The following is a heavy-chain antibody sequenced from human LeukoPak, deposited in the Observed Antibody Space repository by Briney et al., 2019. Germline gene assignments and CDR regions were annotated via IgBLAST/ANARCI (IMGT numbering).Heavy chain of an antibody. Sequence: SETLSLTCAVYGGSFSGYYWSWIRQPPGKGLEWIGEINHSGSTNYNPSLKSRVTISVDTSKNQFSLKLSSVTAADTAVYYCARGRGIAARLLDYWGQGTLVTVSS. V-gene: IGHV4-34*01. CDR2: INHSGST. CDR3: ARGRGIAARLLDY. D-gene: IGHD6-6*01. CDR1: GGSFSGYY. J-gene: IGHJ4*02.